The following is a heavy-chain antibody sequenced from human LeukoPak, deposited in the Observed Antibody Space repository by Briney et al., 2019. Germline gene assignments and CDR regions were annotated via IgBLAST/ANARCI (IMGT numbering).Heavy chain of an antibody. J-gene: IGHJ6*02. Sequence: ASVKVSCKASGYTFTSYDINWVRQAPGQGLEWMGIINPSGGSTSYAQKFQGRVTMTRDTSTSTVYMELSSLRSEDTAVYYCARDGFGNGVLRYFDWLFQYYYGMDAWGQGTTVTVSS. V-gene: IGHV1-46*01. CDR1: GYTFTSYD. CDR2: INPSGGST. CDR3: ARDGFGNGVLRYFDWLFQYYYGMDA. D-gene: IGHD3-9*01.